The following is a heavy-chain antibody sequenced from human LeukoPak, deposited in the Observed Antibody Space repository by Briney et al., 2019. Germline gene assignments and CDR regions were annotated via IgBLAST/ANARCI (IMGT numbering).Heavy chain of an antibody. V-gene: IGHV1-46*01. J-gene: IGHJ5*02. CDR1: GYTFTSNY. D-gene: IGHD5-24*01. CDR3: ARDISVRDAAWWFNP. Sequence: ASVKVSRKASGYTFTSNYMHWVRQAPGQGLEWMGVINPTGGSTSYAHKFQGRITLTRDMSTSTDYLELSSLRSDDTAVYYCARDISVRDAAWWFNPWGQGTLVTVSS. CDR2: INPTGGST.